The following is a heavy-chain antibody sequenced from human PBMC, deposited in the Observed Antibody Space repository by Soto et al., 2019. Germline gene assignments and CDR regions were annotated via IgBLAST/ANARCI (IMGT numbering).Heavy chain of an antibody. Sequence: QVRLVQSGAEVKKPGASVKVSCKASGYTFTSYGISWVRQAPGQGLEWMGWISAYNGNTNYAQKLQGRVTMTTDTSTSPAYMELRSLRSDDTAVYYCARDGIVGYCSGGRCTKPNWFDPWGQGTLVTVSS. CDR2: ISAYNGNT. CDR1: GYTFTSYG. CDR3: ARDGIVGYCSGGRCTKPNWFDP. V-gene: IGHV1-18*01. D-gene: IGHD2-15*01. J-gene: IGHJ5*02.